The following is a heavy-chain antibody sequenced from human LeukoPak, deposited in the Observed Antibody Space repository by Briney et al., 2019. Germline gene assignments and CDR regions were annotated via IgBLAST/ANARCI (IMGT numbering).Heavy chain of an antibody. D-gene: IGHD3-10*01. J-gene: IGHJ5*02. Sequence: ASVKVSCKASGYTFTGYYMHWVRQAPGQGLEWMGWINPNSGGTNYAQKFQGRVTMTRDTSISTAYLELSGLRSDDTAVYYCSRHVVTLVRGVNNRKEDWFDPWGQGTLVSVSS. CDR1: GYTFTGYY. V-gene: IGHV1-2*02. CDR2: INPNSGGT. CDR3: SRHVVTLVRGVNNRKEDWFDP.